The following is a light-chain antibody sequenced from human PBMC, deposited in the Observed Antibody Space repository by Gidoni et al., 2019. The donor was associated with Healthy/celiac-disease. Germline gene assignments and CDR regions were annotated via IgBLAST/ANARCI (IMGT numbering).Light chain of an antibody. CDR1: QSVSSY. Sequence: EIVLTQSPATLSLSPGERATLSCRASQSVSSYLAWYQQKPGKAPRLLIYDAANRATGIPARFSGSGSGTAFPLTISSLEPEVFAVYYCQQRSNWPPLTFGGGTKVEIK. J-gene: IGKJ4*01. CDR2: DAA. V-gene: IGKV3-11*01. CDR3: QQRSNWPPLT.